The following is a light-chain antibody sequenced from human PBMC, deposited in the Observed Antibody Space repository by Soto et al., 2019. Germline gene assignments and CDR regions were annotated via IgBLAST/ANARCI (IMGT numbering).Light chain of an antibody. Sequence: EIVLTQSPGILSLSPGEIATLSCSSSQSVSNDFLAWYQQKPGQAPRLLIYGASTRATGIPARFSGSGSGTEFTLTISSMQSEDFAVYYCQQYGSSQTNFGKGQRRAIK. J-gene: IGKJ5*01. CDR2: GAS. V-gene: IGKV3-20*01. CDR3: QQYGSSQTN. CDR1: QSVSNDF.